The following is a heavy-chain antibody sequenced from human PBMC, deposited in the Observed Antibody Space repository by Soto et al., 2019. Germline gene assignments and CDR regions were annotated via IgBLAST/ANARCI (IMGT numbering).Heavy chain of an antibody. Sequence: PGGSLRLSCAASGFTFGNCAMSWVRQVPGKGLECVSVISGSGGITYYADSVKGRFTISRDNSKNALYLQMNSLRAEDTAVYYCAKSYWSGALGGSHWGQGTLVTVSS. J-gene: IGHJ1*01. CDR2: ISGSGGIT. D-gene: IGHD2-15*01. CDR1: GFTFGNCA. V-gene: IGHV3-23*01. CDR3: AKSYWSGALGGSH.